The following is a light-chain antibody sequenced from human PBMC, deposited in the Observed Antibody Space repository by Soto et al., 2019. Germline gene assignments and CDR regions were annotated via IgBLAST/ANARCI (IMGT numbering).Light chain of an antibody. J-gene: IGKJ4*01. CDR2: GAS. Sequence: EIVLTQSPDTLSLSPGERATLSCRASQSVRSSYLAWYQQKPGQAPRPLIYGASRRATGIPDRFSGSGSGTDFTLTISRLEPEDFVVYYCQQYGSSLVTFGGGTKVEIK. V-gene: IGKV3-20*01. CDR3: QQYGSSLVT. CDR1: QSVRSSY.